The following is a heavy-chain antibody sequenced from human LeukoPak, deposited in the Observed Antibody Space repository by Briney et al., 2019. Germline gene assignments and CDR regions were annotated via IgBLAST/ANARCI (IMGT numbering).Heavy chain of an antibody. D-gene: IGHD1-26*01. V-gene: IGHV3-20*04. CDR2: INLNGGST. Sequence: GGSLRLSCAASGFTFDDYGMSWVRQAPGKGLEWVSGINLNGGSTGYADSVKGRFTISRDNAKNSLYLQMNSLRAEDTALYYCARAPGGSGSYYGFDYWGQGTLVTVSS. J-gene: IGHJ4*02. CDR3: ARAPGGSGSYYGFDY. CDR1: GFTFDDYG.